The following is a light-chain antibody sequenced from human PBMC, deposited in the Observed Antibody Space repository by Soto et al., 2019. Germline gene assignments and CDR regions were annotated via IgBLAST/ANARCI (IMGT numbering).Light chain of an antibody. CDR1: SSNIGSNY. V-gene: IGLV1-47*01. Sequence: QSVLTQLPSASGTPGQRVTISCSGSSSNIGSNYVYWYQQLPGTAPKLLIYRNNQRPSGVPGRFSGSKSGTSASLAISGLRSEDEADYYCAAWDDSLSGRVFGGGTKLTVL. CDR3: AAWDDSLSGRV. CDR2: RNN. J-gene: IGLJ2*01.